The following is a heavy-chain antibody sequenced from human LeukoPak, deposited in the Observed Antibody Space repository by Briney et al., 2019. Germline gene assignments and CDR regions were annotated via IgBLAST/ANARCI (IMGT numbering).Heavy chain of an antibody. J-gene: IGHJ4*02. V-gene: IGHV3-9*01. CDR3: AKDGATSSYDSRAFDS. CDR2: INWHSGLT. CDR1: GFTFDDYA. Sequence: PGGSLRLSCAASGFTFDDYAMHWVRQAPGKGLEWVSGINWHSGLTTYADSVKGRFTISRDNSKNSLFLQMHSLKVEDTAFYFCAKDGATSSYDSRAFDSWGQGTLVSVSS. D-gene: IGHD3-22*01.